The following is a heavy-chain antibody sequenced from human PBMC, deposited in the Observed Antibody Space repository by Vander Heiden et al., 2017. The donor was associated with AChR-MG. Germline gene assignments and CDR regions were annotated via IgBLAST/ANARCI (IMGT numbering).Heavy chain of an antibody. CDR2: ISSSGSTI. V-gene: IGHV3-11*01. CDR1: GFIFSDYY. D-gene: IGHD4-17*01. Sequence: QVQVVESGGGLVKPGGSLRLSCAASGFIFSDYYMSWIRQAPGKGLEWVSYISSSGSTIYYVDSVKGRFTISRDNAKNSLYLQMNSLRAEDTAVYYCARDPLYGDYEGGLRWFDFWGQGTLVTVSS. J-gene: IGHJ5*01. CDR3: ARDPLYGDYEGGLRWFDF.